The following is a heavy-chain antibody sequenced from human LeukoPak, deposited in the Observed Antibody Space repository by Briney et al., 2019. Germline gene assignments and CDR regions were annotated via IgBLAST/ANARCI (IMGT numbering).Heavy chain of an antibody. Sequence: GGSLRLSCAVSGFTFDDYAMHWVRQAPGKGLEWVSGISWNSGSIGYADSVKGRFTISRDNAKNSLYLQMNSLRAEDTALYYCAKDINPWGELLAAFDIWGQGTMVTVSS. J-gene: IGHJ3*02. V-gene: IGHV3-9*01. CDR1: GFTFDDYA. CDR2: ISWNSGSI. CDR3: AKDINPWGELLAAFDI. D-gene: IGHD1-26*01.